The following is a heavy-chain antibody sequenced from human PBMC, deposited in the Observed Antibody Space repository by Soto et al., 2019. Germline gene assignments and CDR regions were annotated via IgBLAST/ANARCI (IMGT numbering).Heavy chain of an antibody. V-gene: IGHV3-15*01. CDR2: IKNKTDGGTT. Sequence: GGSLRLSCAASGFTFSNAWMSWVRQAPGKGLVWVGRIKNKTDGGTTDYAAPVKCRFTISRDESNDTLDVQMNSQQSKGAAVYYCTRELTKWGGGTLVTVSS. CDR3: TRELTK. CDR1: GFTFSNAW. D-gene: IGHD2-2*01. J-gene: IGHJ4*01.